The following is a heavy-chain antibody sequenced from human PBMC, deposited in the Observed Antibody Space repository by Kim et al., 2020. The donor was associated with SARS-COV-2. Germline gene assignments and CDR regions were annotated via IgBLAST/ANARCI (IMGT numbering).Heavy chain of an antibody. CDR3: ARDPPSYYGGNSGPEDFQH. J-gene: IGHJ1*01. CDR1: GGTFSSYA. V-gene: IGHV1-69*04. D-gene: IGHD4-17*01. CDR2: IIPILGIA. Sequence: SVKVSCKASGGTFSSYAISWVRQAPGQGLEWMGRIIPILGIANYAQKFQGRVTITADKSTSTAYMELSSLRSEDTAVYYCARDPPSYYGGNSGPEDFQHWGQGTLVTVSS.